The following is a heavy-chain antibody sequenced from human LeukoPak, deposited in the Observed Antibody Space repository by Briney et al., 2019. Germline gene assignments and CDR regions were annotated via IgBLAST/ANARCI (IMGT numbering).Heavy chain of an antibody. CDR3: ARDRIAARPDYYYYYMDV. Sequence: ASVKVSCKASGYTFTSYAMNWVRQAPGQGLEWMGWINTNTGNPTYAQGFTGRFVFSLDTSVSTAYLQISSLKAEDTSVYYCARDRIAARPDYYYYYMDVWGKGTTVTVSS. D-gene: IGHD6-6*01. CDR1: GYTFTSYA. J-gene: IGHJ6*03. V-gene: IGHV7-4-1*02. CDR2: INTNTGNP.